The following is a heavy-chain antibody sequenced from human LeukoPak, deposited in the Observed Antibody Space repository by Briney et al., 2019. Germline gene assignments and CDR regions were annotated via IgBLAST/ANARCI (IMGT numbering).Heavy chain of an antibody. J-gene: IGHJ4*02. V-gene: IGHV1-3*01. CDR2: INAGNGNT. CDR1: GYTFTSYA. CDR3: ARDLSGSYYRHFDY. Sequence: ASVKVSCKASGYTFTSYAMHWVRQAPGQRLEWMGWINAGNGNTKYSQKFQGRVTIARDTSASTAYMELSSLRSEDTAVYYCARDLSGSYYRHFDYWGQGTLVTVSP. D-gene: IGHD1-26*01.